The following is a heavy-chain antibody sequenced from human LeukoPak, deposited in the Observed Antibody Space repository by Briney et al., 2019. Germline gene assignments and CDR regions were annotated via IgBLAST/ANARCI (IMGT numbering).Heavy chain of an antibody. CDR1: GFTFTTYA. V-gene: IGHV3-23*01. CDR3: ARSIPPDF. CDR2: ITSGGRT. D-gene: IGHD1-26*01. Sequence: LAGGSLRLSCVPSGFTFTTYAMNWVRQAPAKGLEWVSGITSGGRTYYADSVKGRFTISRDSSKNTLYLQMTSLRADDTALYYCARSIPPDFWGQGTLVTVSS. J-gene: IGHJ4*02.